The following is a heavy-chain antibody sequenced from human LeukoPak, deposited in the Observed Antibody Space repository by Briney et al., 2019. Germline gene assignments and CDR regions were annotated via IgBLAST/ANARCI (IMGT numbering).Heavy chain of an antibody. D-gene: IGHD4-17*01. V-gene: IGHV3-30*18. J-gene: IGHJ4*02. CDR3: AKVGGDYGLPYFDY. CDR1: GFTFSSYG. Sequence: GGSLRLSCAASGFTFSSYGMHWVRQAPGKGLEWVAVISYDGSNKYYADSVKGRFTISRDNSKNTLYLQMNSLRAEDTAVYYCAKVGGDYGLPYFDYWGQGTLVTVSS. CDR2: ISYDGSNK.